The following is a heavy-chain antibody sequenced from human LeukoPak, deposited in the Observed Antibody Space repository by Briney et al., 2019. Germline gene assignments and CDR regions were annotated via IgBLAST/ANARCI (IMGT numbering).Heavy chain of an antibody. J-gene: IGHJ4*02. V-gene: IGHV3-48*01. Sequence: GGSLRLSCAASGFTFSSYSMNWVRQAPGKGLEWVSYISSSSSTIYYADSVKGRFTISRDNAKNSLYLQMNSLRAEDTAVYYCARDKSGWPRRTGIDYWGQGTLVTVSS. CDR3: ARDKSGWPRRTGIDY. CDR1: GFTFSSYS. D-gene: IGHD6-19*01. CDR2: ISSSSSTI.